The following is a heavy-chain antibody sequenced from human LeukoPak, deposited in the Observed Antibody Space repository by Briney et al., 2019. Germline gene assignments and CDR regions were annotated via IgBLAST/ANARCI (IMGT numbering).Heavy chain of an antibody. Sequence: SETLSLTCTVSGGSISSGDYYWSWIRQPPGKGLEWIGYIYYSGSTYYNPSLKSRVTISVDTSKNQFSLKLSSVTAADTAVYYCARVKGIPPLEPHFDYWGQGTLVTVSS. CDR1: GGSISSGDYY. CDR2: IYYSGST. V-gene: IGHV4-30-4*08. D-gene: IGHD3-3*01. J-gene: IGHJ4*02. CDR3: ARVKGIPPLEPHFDY.